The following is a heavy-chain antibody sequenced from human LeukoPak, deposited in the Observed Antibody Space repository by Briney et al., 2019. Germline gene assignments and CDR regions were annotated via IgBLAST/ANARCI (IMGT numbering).Heavy chain of an antibody. V-gene: IGHV1-46*01. CDR2: INPSGGST. J-gene: IGHJ4*02. D-gene: IGHD1-1*01. CDR1: GHTFTSYY. Sequence: ASVKVSCKASGHTFTSYYIDWVRQAPGQGLEWMGVINPSGGSTRYAQKFQGRVTMTGDTSTRTVYMELSSLTSADTAVYYCARGTTDDYWGQGTPVTVSS. CDR3: ARGTTDDY.